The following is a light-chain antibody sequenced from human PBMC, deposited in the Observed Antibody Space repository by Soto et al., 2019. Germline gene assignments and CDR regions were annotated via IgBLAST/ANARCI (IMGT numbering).Light chain of an antibody. Sequence: SYELTQPPSVSVSPGQTASITCSGDKLGDKYVCWYQQKPGQSPALVIYQDTKRPSGIPERFSGSNSGNTATLTIGGTQAMDEADYYWQAWDNHNVVFGGGTKLTVL. J-gene: IGLJ2*01. V-gene: IGLV3-1*01. CDR3: QAWDNHNVV. CDR1: KLGDKY. CDR2: QDT.